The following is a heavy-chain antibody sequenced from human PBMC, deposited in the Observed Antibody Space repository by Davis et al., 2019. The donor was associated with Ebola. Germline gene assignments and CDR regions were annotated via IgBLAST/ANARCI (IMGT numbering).Heavy chain of an antibody. Sequence: PGGSLRLSCAASGFTFSSYAMSWVRQARGGGLEWVSGISASGADIKYADSVRGRFTISRDDSKNMVFLQMNSLRAEDTAVYYCTTRLVNHFDHWGQGTLVTVSS. J-gene: IGHJ4*02. V-gene: IGHV3-23*01. D-gene: IGHD3-9*01. CDR1: GFTFSSYA. CDR2: ISASGADI. CDR3: TTRLVNHFDH.